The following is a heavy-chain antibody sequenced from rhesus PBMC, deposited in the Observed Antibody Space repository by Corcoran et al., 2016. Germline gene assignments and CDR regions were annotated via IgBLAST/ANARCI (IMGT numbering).Heavy chain of an antibody. CDR3: ARARGIAAEGDAFDF. Sequence: QLQLQESGPGLVKPSETLSLTCAVSGYSISSGYGWSWIRQPPGKGLEWIGYISYSGSTSYNPSLKSRVTISRDTVKNQFSLKLVSVTAADTAVYYCARARGIAAEGDAFDFWGQGLRVTVSS. CDR2: ISYSGST. J-gene: IGHJ3*01. V-gene: IGHV4-122*02. D-gene: IGHD6-25*01. CDR1: GYSISSGYG.